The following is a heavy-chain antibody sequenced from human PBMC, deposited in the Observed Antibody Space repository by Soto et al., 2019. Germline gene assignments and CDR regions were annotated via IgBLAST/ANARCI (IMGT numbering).Heavy chain of an antibody. CDR3: ARGGSTHYYYGLDV. CDR2: VAASGST. CDR1: GGSISGFF. Sequence: LSLTCTVSGGSISGFFWTWVRQPPGMPLEGLGHVAASGSTAYNPSLRSRLSLSLDVSKNRFSLELTSVTAADTATYFCARGGSTHYYYGLDVWGQGTTVTVSS. J-gene: IGHJ6*02. V-gene: IGHV4-4*07.